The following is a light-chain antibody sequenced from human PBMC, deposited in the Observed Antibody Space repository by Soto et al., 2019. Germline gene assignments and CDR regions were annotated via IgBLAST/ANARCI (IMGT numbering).Light chain of an antibody. CDR3: QQFNNYLWT. CDR1: QGISSA. CDR2: DAS. V-gene: IGKV1D-13*01. J-gene: IGKJ1*01. Sequence: AIQLTQSPSSLSASVGDRVTITCRASQGISSALAWYQKKPGKAPKLLIYDASSLESGVPSRFSGSGSGTDFTLTISSLQPEDFATYYCQQFNNYLWTFGQGNKVEIK.